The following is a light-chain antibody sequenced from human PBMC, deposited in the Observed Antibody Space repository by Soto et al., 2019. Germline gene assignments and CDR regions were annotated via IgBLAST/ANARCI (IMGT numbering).Light chain of an antibody. CDR2: LNSDGSH. J-gene: IGLJ2*01. V-gene: IGLV4-69*01. Sequence: QLVLTQSPSASASLGASVKLTCTLSSGHSNYAIAWHQQQSEKGPRYLMKLNSDGSHSKGDGIPDRFSGSSSGAERYLTSSCLQSEDEADYYRQTWGSGIVVFGGGTKLTVL. CDR3: QTWGSGIVV. CDR1: SGHSNYA.